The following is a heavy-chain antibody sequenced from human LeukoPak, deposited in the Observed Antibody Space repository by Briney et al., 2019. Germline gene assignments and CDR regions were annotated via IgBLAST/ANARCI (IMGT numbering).Heavy chain of an antibody. J-gene: IGHJ4*02. CDR3: ASEGSGYDWEFDY. V-gene: IGHV3-30-3*01. Sequence: GGSLRLSCAASGFTFSSYAMHWVRQAPGKGLEWVAVISYDGSNKYYADSVKGRFTISRDNSKNTLYLQMNSLRAEDTAVYYCASEGSGYDWEFDYWGQGTLVTVSS. D-gene: IGHD5-12*01. CDR2: ISYDGSNK. CDR1: GFTFSSYA.